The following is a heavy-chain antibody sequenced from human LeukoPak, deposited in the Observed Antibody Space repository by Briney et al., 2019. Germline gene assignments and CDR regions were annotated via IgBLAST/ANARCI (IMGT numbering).Heavy chain of an antibody. Sequence: SETLSLTCTVSGGSISSSSYYWGWIRQPPGKGLEWIGSIYYSGSTYYNPSLKSRVTISVDTPKNQFSLKLSSVTAADTAVYYCARARRSRYCGGDCYSGRYDYWGQGTLVTVSS. CDR2: IYYSGST. CDR3: ARARRSRYCGGDCYSGRYDY. J-gene: IGHJ4*02. V-gene: IGHV4-39*01. D-gene: IGHD2-21*01. CDR1: GGSISSSSYY.